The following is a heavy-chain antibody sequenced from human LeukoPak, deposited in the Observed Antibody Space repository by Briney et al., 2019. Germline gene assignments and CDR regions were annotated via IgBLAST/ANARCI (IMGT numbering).Heavy chain of an antibody. D-gene: IGHD3-3*01. Sequence: SGTLSLTCGVSGGSVINTNWWTWVRQPPGKGLEWIGEVHLDGRTNYNPSLESRLTISVDVSENQVSLKLTSVTAADTAVYYCAREGGFYRPLDYSGQGTLVTVSS. CDR3: AREGGFYRPLDY. V-gene: IGHV4-4*02. CDR1: GGSVINTNW. CDR2: VHLDGRT. J-gene: IGHJ4*02.